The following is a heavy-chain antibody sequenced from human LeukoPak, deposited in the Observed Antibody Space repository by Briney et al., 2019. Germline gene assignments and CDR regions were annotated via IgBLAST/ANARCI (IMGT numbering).Heavy chain of an antibody. Sequence: PSETLSLTCTVSGGSISSYYWSWIRQPPGKGLEWIGYIYYSGSTNYNPSLKSRVTISVDTSKNQFSLKLRSVTPADTAVYYCARHVSGTWASPMVRGVGWFDPWGQGTLVTVSS. CDR3: ARHVSGTWASPMVRGVGWFDP. J-gene: IGHJ5*02. CDR1: GGSISSYY. CDR2: IYYSGST. V-gene: IGHV4-59*08. D-gene: IGHD3-10*01.